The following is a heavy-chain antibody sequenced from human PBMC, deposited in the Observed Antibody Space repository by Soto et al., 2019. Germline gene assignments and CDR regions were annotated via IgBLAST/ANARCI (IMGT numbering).Heavy chain of an antibody. V-gene: IGHV3-30-3*01. Sequence: QVQVVESGGGVVQPGGSLRLSCAVSGFTFSNHAMHWVRHAPGKGLEWVTFISHDGNNKFYVDSVKGRFTISRDNSKNTLNLQRNSLRDDDTAVYYGVGEVGVRSFNYWGQGTLVTVSS. CDR1: GFTFSNHA. J-gene: IGHJ4*02. CDR3: VGEVGVRSFNY. D-gene: IGHD1-26*01. CDR2: ISHDGNNK.